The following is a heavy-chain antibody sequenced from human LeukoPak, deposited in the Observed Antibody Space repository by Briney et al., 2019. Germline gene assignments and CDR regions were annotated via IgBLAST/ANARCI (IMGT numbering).Heavy chain of an antibody. Sequence: ASETLSLTCTVSGGSISSYYWSWIRQPPGKGLEWIGYIYYSGSTNYNPSLKSRVTISVDTSKNQFSLKLSSVTAADTAVYYCARVEMATATSAWFDPWGQGTLVTVSS. CDR3: ARVEMATATSAWFDP. CDR1: GGSISSYY. J-gene: IGHJ5*02. CDR2: IYYSGST. D-gene: IGHD5-24*01. V-gene: IGHV4-59*01.